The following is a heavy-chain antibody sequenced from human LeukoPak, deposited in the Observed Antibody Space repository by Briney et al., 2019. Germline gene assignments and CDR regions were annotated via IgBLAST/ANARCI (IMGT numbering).Heavy chain of an antibody. V-gene: IGHV3-23*01. J-gene: IGHJ6*03. CDR3: ARDGGSWATIVYYMDV. CDR1: GFTFVTYA. D-gene: IGHD5-12*01. CDR2: ISGGGDAT. Sequence: GGSLRLSCAASGFTFVTYAMIWVRRAPGKGLEWVSAISGGGDATYYTDFVKGRFTISRDNSKNTLYLQMNSLRAEDTAVYYCARDGGSWATIVYYMDVWGKGTTVTVSS.